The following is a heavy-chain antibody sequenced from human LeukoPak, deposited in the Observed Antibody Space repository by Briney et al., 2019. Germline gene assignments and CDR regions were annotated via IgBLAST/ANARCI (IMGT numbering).Heavy chain of an antibody. V-gene: IGHV3-20*04. J-gene: IGHJ4*02. CDR2: INWSGGST. Sequence: GGSLRLSCTASGFAFAEHGMSWVRQVPGKGREWVSGINWSGGSTGYADPLRGRFTISRDNAKNSLYLQMDSLRAEDTALYYCARAPITSPFYFDYWGQGTLVTVSS. D-gene: IGHD2-2*01. CDR3: ARAPITSPFYFDY. CDR1: GFAFAEHG.